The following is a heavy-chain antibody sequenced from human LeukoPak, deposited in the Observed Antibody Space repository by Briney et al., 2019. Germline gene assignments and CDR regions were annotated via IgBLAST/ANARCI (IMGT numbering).Heavy chain of an antibody. D-gene: IGHD3-10*01. CDR3: ARDAARFSYVGGPPTQN. J-gene: IGHJ4*02. CDR1: GGSISSSSYY. V-gene: IGHV4-39*01. CDR2: IYYSGST. Sequence: PSETLSLTCTVSGGSISSSSYYWGWIRQPPGKGLEWIGSIYYSGSTYYNPSLKSRVTISVDTSKNQFSLKLSSVTAADTAVYYCARDAARFSYVGGPPTQNWGQGTLVTVSS.